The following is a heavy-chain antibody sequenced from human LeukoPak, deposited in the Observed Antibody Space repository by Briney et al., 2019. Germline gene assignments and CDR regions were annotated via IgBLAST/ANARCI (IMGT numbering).Heavy chain of an antibody. Sequence: GGSLRLSCAASGFTFSSYEMNWVRQAPGKGLEWVSYISSSGSTIYYADSVKGRFTISRDNAKSSLYLQMNSLRVEDTAVYYCARGGYSFDYLGQGTLVTVSS. V-gene: IGHV3-48*03. CDR1: GFTFSSYE. CDR3: ARGGYSFDY. CDR2: ISSSGSTI. J-gene: IGHJ4*02. D-gene: IGHD5-12*01.